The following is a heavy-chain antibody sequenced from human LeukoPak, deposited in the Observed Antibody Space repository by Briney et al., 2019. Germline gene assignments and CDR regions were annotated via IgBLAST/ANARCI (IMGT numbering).Heavy chain of an antibody. CDR2: IYPGDSDT. CDR1: GYSFTSYW. V-gene: IGHV5-51*01. D-gene: IGHD2-2*01. J-gene: IGHJ5*02. CDR3: ARRRYCSSTSCSNWFDL. Sequence: PGESLKIPCKGSGYSFTSYWIGWVRQLPGKGLEWMGIIYPGDSDTRYSPSFQGQVTISADKSISTAYLQWRSLKASDTAMYYCARRRYCSSTSCSNWFDLWGEGTLVTVS.